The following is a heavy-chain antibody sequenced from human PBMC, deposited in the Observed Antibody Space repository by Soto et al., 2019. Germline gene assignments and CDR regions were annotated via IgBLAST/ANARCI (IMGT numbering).Heavy chain of an antibody. V-gene: IGHV4-4*07. CDR3: ARGMGRYFDL. CDR1: GDSIGNLY. CDR2: LSASGRT. J-gene: IGHJ2*01. D-gene: IGHD2-8*01. Sequence: SETLSLTCAISGDSIGNLYWSWIRQPAGKGLESLGRLSASGRTNYGPSLQSRVTMSLDRSKNRFSLRLTSVSAADTDVYFCARGMGRYFDLWGRGTLVTVSS.